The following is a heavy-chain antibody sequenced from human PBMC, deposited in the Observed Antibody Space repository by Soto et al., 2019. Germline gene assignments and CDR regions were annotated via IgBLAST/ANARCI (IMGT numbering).Heavy chain of an antibody. Sequence: QVQLVQSGAEMKKPGSSVKVSCQSSGGTFNTYAMNWVRQAPGQGPEWMGDISPMFGAANYAPKFQGRVTITADESTGTSYIQLSSLMSEDTALYFCAREVQVHTPAFVYWGQGTLVTVSS. CDR2: ISPMFGAA. J-gene: IGHJ4*02. V-gene: IGHV1-69*19. CDR1: GGTFNTYA. D-gene: IGHD3-10*01. CDR3: AREVQVHTPAFVY.